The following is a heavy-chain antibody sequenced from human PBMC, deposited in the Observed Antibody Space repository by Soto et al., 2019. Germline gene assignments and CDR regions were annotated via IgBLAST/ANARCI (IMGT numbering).Heavy chain of an antibody. CDR3: ARETSLLQQLGYFQH. V-gene: IGHV1-69*12. J-gene: IGHJ1*01. CDR1: GGPFSSYA. CDR2: IIPTFGTA. D-gene: IGHD6-13*01. Sequence: QVQLVQSGAEGKKPGSWVKFSGKASGGPFSSYAISWLRQAPDQGLEGMGGIIPTFGTANYAQKFQGRVTITADESTSTAYMELSSLRSEDTAVYYCARETSLLQQLGYFQHWGQGTLVTVSS.